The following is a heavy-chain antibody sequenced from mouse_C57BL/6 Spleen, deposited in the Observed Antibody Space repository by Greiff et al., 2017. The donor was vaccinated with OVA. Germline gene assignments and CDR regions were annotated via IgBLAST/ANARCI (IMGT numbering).Heavy chain of an antibody. V-gene: IGHV5-4*01. CDR2: ISDGGSYT. CDR3: ARDEDYYGSSYPYFDV. J-gene: IGHJ1*03. CDR1: GFTFSSYA. Sequence: DVKLVESGGGLVKPGGSLKLSCAASGFTFSSYAMSWVRQTPEKRLEWVATISDGGSYTYYPDNVKGRFTISRDNAKNNLYLQMSHLKSEDTAMYYCARDEDYYGSSYPYFDVWGTGTTVTVSS. D-gene: IGHD1-1*01.